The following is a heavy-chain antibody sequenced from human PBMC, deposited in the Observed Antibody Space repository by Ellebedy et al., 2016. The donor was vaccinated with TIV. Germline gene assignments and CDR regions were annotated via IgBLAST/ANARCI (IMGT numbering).Heavy chain of an antibody. V-gene: IGHV3-11*06. D-gene: IGHD2/OR15-2a*01. CDR1: GFTFSDYY. CDR2: ISSSGGYT. CDR3: ARDVPGGGYFLYAFDV. Sequence: GGSLRLSCAASGFTFSDYYMAWIRQAPGKGLEWVSYISSSGGYTDYSESVKGRFTISRDNAKDALYLEMKSLRAEDSATYYCARDVPGGGYFLYAFDVWGQGTTVTVSS. J-gene: IGHJ3*01.